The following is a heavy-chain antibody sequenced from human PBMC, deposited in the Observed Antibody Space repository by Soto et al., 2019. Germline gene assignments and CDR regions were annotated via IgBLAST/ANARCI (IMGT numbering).Heavy chain of an antibody. CDR1: GFTFSDYY. CDR3: ARFRRQGSGRLNDAFDI. V-gene: IGHV3-11*01. Sequence: PGGSLGLSCAASGFTFSDYYMSWIRQAPGKGLEWVSYISSSGSTIYYADSVKGRFTISRDNAKNSLYLQMNSLRAEDTAVYYCARFRRQGSGRLNDAFDIWGQGTMVTVSS. J-gene: IGHJ3*02. CDR2: ISSSGSTI. D-gene: IGHD3-10*01.